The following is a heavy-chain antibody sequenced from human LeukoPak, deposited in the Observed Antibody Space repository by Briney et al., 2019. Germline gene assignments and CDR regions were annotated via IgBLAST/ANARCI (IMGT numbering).Heavy chain of an antibody. Sequence: TGGSLRLSCAASGVTSSRYPMHWVRQAPGKGLEWEAVISYDGRKKYYADSVRGRFTISRDNSKNTLYLEMNSLRGEDTAVYYCARDRVYSSGWQLKNYYYGMDVWGQGTTVTVSS. V-gene: IGHV3-30*04. CDR1: GVTSSRYP. D-gene: IGHD6-19*01. CDR2: ISYDGRKK. J-gene: IGHJ6*02. CDR3: ARDRVYSSGWQLKNYYYGMDV.